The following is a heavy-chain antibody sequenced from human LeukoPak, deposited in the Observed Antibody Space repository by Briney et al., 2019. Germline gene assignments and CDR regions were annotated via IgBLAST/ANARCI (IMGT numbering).Heavy chain of an antibody. D-gene: IGHD6-13*01. CDR3: ARQSLWRSSSWFDY. CDR1: GGSISSYY. V-gene: IGHV4-59*05. J-gene: IGHJ4*02. CDR2: IYYSGST. Sequence: SETLSLTCTVSGGSISSYYWSWIRQPAGKGLEWIGRIYYSGSTYYNPSLKSRVTISVDTSKNQFSLKLSSVTAADTAVYYCARQSLWRSSSWFDYWGQGTLVTVSS.